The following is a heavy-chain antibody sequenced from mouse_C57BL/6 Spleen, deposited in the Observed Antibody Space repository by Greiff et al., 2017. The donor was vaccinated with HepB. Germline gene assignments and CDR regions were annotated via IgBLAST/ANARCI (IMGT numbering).Heavy chain of an antibody. Sequence: VQLQQSGAELVKPGASVKLSCTASGFNIKDYYMHWVKQRTEQGLEWIGRIDPEDGETKYAPQFQGKATITADTSSNTAYLQLSSLTSEDTAVYYCALYSSGDDWFAYWGQGTLVTVSA. CDR2: IDPEDGET. CDR3: ALYSSGDDWFAY. V-gene: IGHV14-2*01. D-gene: IGHD3-2*02. CDR1: GFNIKDYY. J-gene: IGHJ3*01.